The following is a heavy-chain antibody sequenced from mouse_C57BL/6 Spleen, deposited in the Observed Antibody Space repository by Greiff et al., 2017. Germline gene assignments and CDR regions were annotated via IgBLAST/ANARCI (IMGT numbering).Heavy chain of an antibody. J-gene: IGHJ2*01. CDR2: IDPEDGET. V-gene: IGHV14-2*01. D-gene: IGHD6-1*01. CDR1: GFNIKDYY. Sequence: EVKLQESGAELVKPGASVKLSCTASGFNIKDYYMHWVKQRTEQGLEWIGRIDPEDGETKYAPKFQGKATITADTSSNTAYLQLSSLTSEDTAVYYCARWQYQYYFDYWGQGTTLTVSS. CDR3: ARWQYQYYFDY.